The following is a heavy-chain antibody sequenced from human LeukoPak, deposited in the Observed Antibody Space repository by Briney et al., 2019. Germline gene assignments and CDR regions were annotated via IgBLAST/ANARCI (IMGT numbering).Heavy chain of an antibody. D-gene: IGHD3-10*01. J-gene: IGHJ4*02. CDR2: IYWNDDK. CDR3: AHAGYGSGSYLYYFDY. V-gene: IGHV2-5*01. Sequence: SGPTLVNPTQTLTLTCTFSGFSLSTRGVGVGWIRQPPGKALEWLSLIYWNDDKRYSPSLKSRLTITKDTSKNQVVLTMTNMDPVDTATYYCAHAGYGSGSYLYYFDYWGQGTLVTVSS. CDR1: GFSLSTRGVG.